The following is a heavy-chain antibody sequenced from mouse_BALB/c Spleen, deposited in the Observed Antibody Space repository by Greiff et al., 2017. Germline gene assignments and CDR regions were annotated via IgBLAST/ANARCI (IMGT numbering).Heavy chain of an antibody. Sequence: DVMLVESGGGLVKPGGSLKLSCAASGFTFSSYAMSWVRQSPEKRLEWVAEISSGGSYTYYPDTVTGRFTISRDNAKNTLYLAMSSLRSEDTAMYYCARGAVVATRWYFDVWGAGTTVTVSS. CDR3: ARGAVVATRWYFDV. V-gene: IGHV5-9-4*01. CDR1: GFTFSSYA. D-gene: IGHD1-1*01. J-gene: IGHJ1*01. CDR2: ISSGGSYT.